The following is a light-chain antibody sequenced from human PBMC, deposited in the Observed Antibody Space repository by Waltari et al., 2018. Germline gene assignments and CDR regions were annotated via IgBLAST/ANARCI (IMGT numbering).Light chain of an antibody. CDR2: EVY. CDR3: NSYAGNNSYV. J-gene: IGLJ1*01. Sequence: QSALTQPPSASGSPGQSVTISCTGTSSDIGSSNYVSWYQQHPGKAPNLIISEVYKRTAGVPDRFSASKYGNTASLTVSGLQAEDEADYFCNSYAGNNSYVFGTGTKVTVL. CDR1: SSDIGSSNY. V-gene: IGLV2-8*01.